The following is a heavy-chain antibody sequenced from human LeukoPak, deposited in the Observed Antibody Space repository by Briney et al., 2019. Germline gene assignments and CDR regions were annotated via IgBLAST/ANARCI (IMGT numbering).Heavy chain of an antibody. Sequence: ASVKVSCKASGYTFTGYYMHWVRQAPGQGLEWMGWINPNSGGTNYAQKFQGRVTMTRDTSISTAYMELSRLRSDDTAVYYCARDREPGFTMVRGVSVFDYWGQGTLVTVSS. CDR1: GYTFTGYY. J-gene: IGHJ4*02. D-gene: IGHD3-10*01. V-gene: IGHV1-2*02. CDR3: ARDREPGFTMVRGVSVFDY. CDR2: INPNSGGT.